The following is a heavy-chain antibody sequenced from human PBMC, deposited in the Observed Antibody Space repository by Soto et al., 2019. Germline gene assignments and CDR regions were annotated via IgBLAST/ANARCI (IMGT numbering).Heavy chain of an antibody. CDR3: AREAVRRSYYYGSGSYSKEPIHYGMDV. Sequence: GGSLRLSCAASGFTFSSYWMHWVRQAPGKGLVWVSRINSDGSSTSYADSVKGRFTISKDNAKNTLYRQMNSLRAEDTAVYYCAREAVRRSYYYGSGSYSKEPIHYGMDVWGQGTTVTVSS. V-gene: IGHV3-74*01. CDR1: GFTFSSYW. J-gene: IGHJ6*02. D-gene: IGHD3-10*01. CDR2: INSDGSST.